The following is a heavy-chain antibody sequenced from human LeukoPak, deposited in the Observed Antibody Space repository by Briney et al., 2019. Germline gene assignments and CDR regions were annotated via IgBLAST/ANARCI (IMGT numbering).Heavy chain of an antibody. Sequence: GGSLRFSGAAPGCTFSSYDMYWVRQATCKGLGWISAIVTAGDTYYPGSVKGRFTISRESAKNSLYLQMNSLRAGDTAVYYCARDELRYFAGRYYYYGMDVWGQGTTVTVSS. CDR2: IVTAGDT. V-gene: IGHV3-13*01. J-gene: IGHJ6*02. D-gene: IGHD3-9*01. CDR1: GCTFSSYD. CDR3: ARDELRYFAGRYYYYGMDV.